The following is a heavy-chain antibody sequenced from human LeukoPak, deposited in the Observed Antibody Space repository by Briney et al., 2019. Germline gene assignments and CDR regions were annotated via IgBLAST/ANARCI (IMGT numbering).Heavy chain of an antibody. CDR2: INYDARSR. CDR1: GFTFSLSW. V-gene: IGHV3-74*01. Sequence: GGSLRLSCAASGFTFSLSWMHWVRQAPGKGLGWVSSINYDARSRTYADSVKGRLTISRDNAENTLFLQMNSLRVEDSAIYSCVRGAGPGTPFDWGQGILVTVSS. D-gene: IGHD1-1*01. CDR3: VRGAGPGTPFD. J-gene: IGHJ1*01.